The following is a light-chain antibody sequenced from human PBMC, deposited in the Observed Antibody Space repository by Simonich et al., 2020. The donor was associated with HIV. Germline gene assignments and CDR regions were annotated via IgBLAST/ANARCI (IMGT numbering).Light chain of an antibody. J-gene: IGKJ5*01. CDR1: QGISSA. Sequence: AIQLTQSPSSLSASVGDRVTITCRASQGISSALAWYQQKPGKAPKLLIYDASSLESGVPSRFRGSGSGTDFTLTISSLQPEDFATYYCQQFNNYPRTFGQGTRLEIK. CDR2: DAS. V-gene: IGKV1D-13*01. CDR3: QQFNNYPRT.